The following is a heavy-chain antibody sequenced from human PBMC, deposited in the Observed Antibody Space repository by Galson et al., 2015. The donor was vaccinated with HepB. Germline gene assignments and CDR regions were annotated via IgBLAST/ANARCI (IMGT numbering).Heavy chain of an antibody. D-gene: IGHD3-3*01. CDR2: ISSSLTTI. V-gene: IGHV3-48*02. CDR3: ARARLRFLEWSFHDDALDI. J-gene: IGHJ3*02. CDR1: GFTFSAYS. Sequence: SLRLSCAASGFTFSAYSMNWVRQAPGKGLEWISYISSSLTTIYYSDAVEGRFTISRDNDKNSLFLQMDSLRDEDTAVYYCARARLRFLEWSFHDDALDIWGRGTTVIVSS.